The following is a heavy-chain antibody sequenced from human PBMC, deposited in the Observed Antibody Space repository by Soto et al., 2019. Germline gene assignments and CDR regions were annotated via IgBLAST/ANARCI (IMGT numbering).Heavy chain of an antibody. CDR3: AREGLLSFDY. CDR1: GGSISSYY. Sequence: SETLSLTCTVSGGSISSYYWSWIRQPPGKGLEWIGYIYYSGSTNYNPSHKSRVTISVDTSKNQFSLKLSSVTAADTAVYYCAREGLLSFDYWGQGTQVTVSS. CDR2: IYYSGST. V-gene: IGHV4-59*01. J-gene: IGHJ4*02.